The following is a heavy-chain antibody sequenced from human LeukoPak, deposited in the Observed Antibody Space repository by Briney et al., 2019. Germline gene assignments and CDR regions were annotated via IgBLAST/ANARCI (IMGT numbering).Heavy chain of an antibody. CDR2: ISSSSSYI. CDR1: GFTFSSYS. J-gene: IGHJ4*02. D-gene: IGHD6-13*01. Sequence: PGGSLRLSCAASGFTFSSYSMNWVRQAPGKGLEWVASISSSSSYIYYADSVKGRFTSSRDNAKNSLYLQMNRLRAEDTAVYYCARDGGGSWYAGYFDYWGQGTLVTVSS. CDR3: ARDGGGSWYAGYFDY. V-gene: IGHV3-21*01.